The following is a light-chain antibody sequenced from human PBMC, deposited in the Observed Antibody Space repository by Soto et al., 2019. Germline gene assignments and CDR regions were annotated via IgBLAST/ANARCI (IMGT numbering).Light chain of an antibody. CDR2: DAS. CDR1: HDIRKY. V-gene: IGKV1-33*01. CDR3: QQYEIFPIT. J-gene: IGKJ5*01. Sequence: DIHITHSPSSLSSSLVDRVTITCQASHDIRKYLNWYQQKPGKAPKLLIYDASNMETGVPSRFTGSGSGTDFTFTISSLQPEDIATYYCQQYEIFPITFGQGTRLEIK.